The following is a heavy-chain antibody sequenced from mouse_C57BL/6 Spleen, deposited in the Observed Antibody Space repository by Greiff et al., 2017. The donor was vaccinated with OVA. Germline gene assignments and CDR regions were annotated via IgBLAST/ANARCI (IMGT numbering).Heavy chain of an antibody. D-gene: IGHD3-1*01. CDR1: GYTFTDYN. V-gene: IGHV1-22*01. Sequence: EVHLVESGPELVKPGASVKMSCKASGYTFTDYNMHWVKQSHGKSLEWIGYINPNNGGTSYNQKFKGKATLTVNKSSSTAYMELRSLTSEDSAVYYCARRGYAPYAMDYWGQGTSVTVSS. CDR2: INPNNGGT. CDR3: ARRGYAPYAMDY. J-gene: IGHJ4*01.